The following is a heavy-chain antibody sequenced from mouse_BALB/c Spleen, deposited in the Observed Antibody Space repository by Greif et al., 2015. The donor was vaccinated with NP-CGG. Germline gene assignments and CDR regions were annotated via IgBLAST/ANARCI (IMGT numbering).Heavy chain of an antibody. CDR3: ARDTGTFAY. Sequence: EVMLVESGGGLVQPGGSLRLSCATPGFTFTDYYMSWVRQPPGKALEWLGFIRNQANGYTTEYSASVKGRFTISRDNSQSILYRQMNTLRAEDSATYYCARDTGTFAYWGQGTLVTVSA. CDR2: IRNQANGYTT. D-gene: IGHD4-1*01. V-gene: IGHV7-3*02. CDR1: GFTFTDYY. J-gene: IGHJ3*01.